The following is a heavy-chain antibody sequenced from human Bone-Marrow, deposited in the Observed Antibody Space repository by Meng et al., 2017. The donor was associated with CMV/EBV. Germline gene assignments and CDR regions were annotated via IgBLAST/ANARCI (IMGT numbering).Heavy chain of an antibody. J-gene: IGHJ6*02. Sequence: SETLSLTCTVSGGSISSYYWSWIRQPPGKGLEWIGYIYYSGSTNYNPSLKSRVTISVDTSKNQFSLKLSSVTAADTAVYYCARVYGSGSYENYYYYGMDVWGQGTTVTVYS. D-gene: IGHD3-10*01. V-gene: IGHV4-59*01. CDR1: GGSISSYY. CDR3: ARVYGSGSYENYYYYGMDV. CDR2: IYYSGST.